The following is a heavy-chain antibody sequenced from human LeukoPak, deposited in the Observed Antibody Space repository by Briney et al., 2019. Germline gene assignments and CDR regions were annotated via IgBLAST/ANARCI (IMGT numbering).Heavy chain of an antibody. Sequence: PGGSLRLSCAASGFSLSRYWMSWVRQAPGKGLEWVANMKQDGSEKKYVDSVKGRFTISRDNTNNSLYLQMNSLRVEDTAVYYCARDFGATDSWGQGTLVTISS. CDR1: GFSLSRYW. D-gene: IGHD3-10*01. CDR2: MKQDGSEK. CDR3: ARDFGATDS. J-gene: IGHJ5*01. V-gene: IGHV3-7*01.